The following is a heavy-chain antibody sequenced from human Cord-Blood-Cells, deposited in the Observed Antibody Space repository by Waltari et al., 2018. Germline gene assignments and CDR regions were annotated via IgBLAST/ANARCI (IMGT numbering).Heavy chain of an antibody. CDR2: INPNSGGT. Sequence: QVQLVQSGAEVKKPGASVKVSCKASGYTFTGYYMHWVRQAPGQGLEWMGWINPNSGGTNYAQKFQGRVTMARDTSISTAYMELGRLRSDDAAVYYCASLLWATDANWGWGFDPWGQGTLVTVSS. D-gene: IGHD7-27*01. CDR1: GYTFTGYY. J-gene: IGHJ5*02. V-gene: IGHV1-2*02. CDR3: ASLLWATDANWGWGFDP.